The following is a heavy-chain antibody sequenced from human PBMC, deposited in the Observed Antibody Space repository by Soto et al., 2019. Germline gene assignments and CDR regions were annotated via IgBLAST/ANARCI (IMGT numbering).Heavy chain of an antibody. J-gene: IGHJ6*02. Sequence: QVQLVQSGAEVKKPGASVKVSCKASGYTFTSYGISWVRQAPGQGLEWMGWISAYNGNTNYAQKLQGRVTMTTDTSTSTAYMELRGLRSDDTAVYYCARIEWPPHESYYGMDVWGQGTTVTVSS. CDR3: ARIEWPPHESYYGMDV. CDR2: ISAYNGNT. V-gene: IGHV1-18*01. CDR1: GYTFTSYG. D-gene: IGHD5-12*01.